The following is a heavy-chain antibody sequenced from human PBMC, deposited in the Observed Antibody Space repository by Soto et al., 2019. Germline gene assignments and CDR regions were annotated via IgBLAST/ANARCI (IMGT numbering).Heavy chain of an antibody. V-gene: IGHV4-34*01. CDR3: ARGSVLNY. CDR2: INHSGST. CDR1: GGSFSGYY. Sequence: PSETLSLTCAVYGGSFSGYYWSWIRQPPGKGLEWIGEINHSGSTNYNPSLKSRVTISVDTSKNQFSLKLSSVTAADTAVYYCARGSVLNYWGQGTLVTFSS. J-gene: IGHJ4*02. D-gene: IGHD2-8*01.